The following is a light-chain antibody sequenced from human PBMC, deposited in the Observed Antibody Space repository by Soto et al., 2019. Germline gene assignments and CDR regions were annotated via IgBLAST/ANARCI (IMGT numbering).Light chain of an antibody. CDR1: QAIRNY. V-gene: IGKV1-27*01. Sequence: DIQMTQSPSSLSAPVGDRVTMTCRASQAIRNYVAWYQQKPGEVPKLLIDAASTLLSGVPARFSGGGFGTDFTLTISSLRPEDVATYYCQRYHSALLTFGPGTKVDLK. J-gene: IGKJ3*01. CDR2: AAS. CDR3: QRYHSALLT.